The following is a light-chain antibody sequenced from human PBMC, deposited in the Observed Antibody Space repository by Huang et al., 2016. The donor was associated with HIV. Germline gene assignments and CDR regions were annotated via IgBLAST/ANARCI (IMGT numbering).Light chain of an antibody. V-gene: IGKV2-29*02. CDR1: QSLLHSDGKTY. CDR3: MQSTHLRT. CDR2: DVS. Sequence: IVMTQTPLSLSVTPGQPATISGKSNQSLLHSDGKTYLYWYLQRPGQSPQLLIYDVSSRFSGVPDRFRGSGSGTDFTLKISRVEAGDVGIYYCMQSTHLRTFGQGTKLEIK. J-gene: IGKJ2*02.